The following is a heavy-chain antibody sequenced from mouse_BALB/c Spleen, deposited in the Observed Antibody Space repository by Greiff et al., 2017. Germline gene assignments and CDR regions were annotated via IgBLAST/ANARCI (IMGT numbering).Heavy chain of an antibody. CDR2: ISSGGSYT. J-gene: IGHJ3*01. CDR3: ARQENWVAWFAY. D-gene: IGHD4-1*01. Sequence: EVKLVESGGDLVKPGGSLKLSCAASGFTFSSYGMSWVRQTPDKRLEWVATISSGGSYTYYPDSVKGRFTISRDNAKNTLYLQMSSLKSEDTAMYYCARQENWVAWFAYWGQGTLVTVSA. CDR1: GFTFSSYG. V-gene: IGHV5-6*01.